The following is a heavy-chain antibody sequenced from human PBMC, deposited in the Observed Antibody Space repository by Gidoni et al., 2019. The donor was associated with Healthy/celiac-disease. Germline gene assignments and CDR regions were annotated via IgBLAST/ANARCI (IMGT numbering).Heavy chain of an antibody. CDR3: AKAGYLARYFDY. Sequence: APGKGLEWVSAISGSGGSTYYADSVKGRFTISRDNSKNTLYLQMNSLRAEDTAVYYCAKAGYLARYFDYWGQGTLVTVSS. J-gene: IGHJ4*02. D-gene: IGHD6-13*01. V-gene: IGHV3-23*01. CDR2: ISGSGGST.